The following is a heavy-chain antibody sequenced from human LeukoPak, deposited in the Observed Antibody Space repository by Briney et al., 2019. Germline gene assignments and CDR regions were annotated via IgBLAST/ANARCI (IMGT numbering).Heavy chain of an antibody. CDR3: ARSSSITMMFDY. Sequence: SETLSLTCAVSGGSISSGGYSWSWIRQPPGKGLEWIGYIYHSGSTYYNPSLKSRVTISVDRSKNQFSLKLGSVTAADTAVYYCARSSSITMMFDYWGQGTLVTVSS. D-gene: IGHD3-22*01. CDR2: IYHSGST. CDR1: GGSISSGGYS. V-gene: IGHV4-30-2*01. J-gene: IGHJ4*02.